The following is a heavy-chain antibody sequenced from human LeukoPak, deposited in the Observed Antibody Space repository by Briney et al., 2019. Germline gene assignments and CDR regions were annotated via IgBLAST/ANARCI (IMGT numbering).Heavy chain of an antibody. V-gene: IGHV3-7*01. J-gene: IGHJ4*02. CDR3: ARDQRYSSSPTDY. CDR1: EFTFSSYW. Sequence: GGSLRLSCAASEFTFSSYWMNWVRQAPGKGLEWVVNIKQDGSEKYYVDSVKGRLTISRDNAQNSLYLQMNSLRVEDTAVYYCARDQRYSSSPTDYWGQGTLVTVSS. CDR2: IKQDGSEK. D-gene: IGHD6-13*01.